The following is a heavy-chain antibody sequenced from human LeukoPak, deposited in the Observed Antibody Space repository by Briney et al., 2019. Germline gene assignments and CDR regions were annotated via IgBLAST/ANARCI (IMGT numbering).Heavy chain of an antibody. Sequence: GGSLRLSCAASGFTFSSYWMHWVRQTPGKGLIYISRINNDGSSANYADSVRGRFTISRDNAENTLYLQMNSLRAEDTAVYYCARDRGSGYWGQGTLVTVSS. CDR1: GFTFSSYW. CDR3: ARDRGSGY. D-gene: IGHD2-15*01. CDR2: INNDGSSA. V-gene: IGHV3-74*01. J-gene: IGHJ4*02.